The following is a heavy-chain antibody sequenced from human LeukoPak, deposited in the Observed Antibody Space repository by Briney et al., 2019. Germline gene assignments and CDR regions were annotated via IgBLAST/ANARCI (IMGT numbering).Heavy chain of an antibody. CDR1: GFTFSIYG. Sequence: GGTLRLSCAASGFTFSIYGMSWVRQAPGKGLEWVSAISGSGGSTYYADSVKGRFTISRDNSKNTLYLQMNSLRAEDTAVYYCAKGTRYYYYMDVWGKGTTVTISS. V-gene: IGHV3-23*01. J-gene: IGHJ6*03. CDR3: AKGTRYYYYMDV. CDR2: ISGSGGST.